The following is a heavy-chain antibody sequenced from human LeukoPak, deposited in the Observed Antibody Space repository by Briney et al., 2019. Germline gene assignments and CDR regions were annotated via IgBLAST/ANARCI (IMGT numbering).Heavy chain of an antibody. V-gene: IGHV5-51*01. CDR2: IYPGDSDT. J-gene: IGHJ4*02. CDR1: GYSFTSYW. CDR3: ASYILLSSSWYYFDY. D-gene: IGHD6-13*01. Sequence: GESLKISCKGSGYSFTSYWIGWVRQMPGKGLEWMGMIYPGDSDTRYSPSFQGQVTISADKSISTAYLQWSSLKASDAAMYYCASYILLSSSWYYFDYWGQRTLVTVSS.